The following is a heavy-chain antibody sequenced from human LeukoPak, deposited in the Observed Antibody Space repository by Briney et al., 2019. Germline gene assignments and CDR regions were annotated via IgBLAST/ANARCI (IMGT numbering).Heavy chain of an antibody. Sequence: GGSLRLSCAASGFTFSSYGMHWVRQAPGKGLEWVAVIWYDGSNKYYADSVKGRFTISRDNSKNTLYLQMNSLRAEDTAVYCCASSRYGDYHQTESLNYWGQGTLVTVSS. CDR3: ASSRYGDYHQTESLNY. V-gene: IGHV3-33*01. CDR2: IWYDGSNK. J-gene: IGHJ4*02. CDR1: GFTFSSYG. D-gene: IGHD4-17*01.